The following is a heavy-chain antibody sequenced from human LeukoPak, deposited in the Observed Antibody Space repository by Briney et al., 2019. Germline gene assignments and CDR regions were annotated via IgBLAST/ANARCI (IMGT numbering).Heavy chain of an antibody. D-gene: IGHD1-1*01. J-gene: IGHJ4*02. CDR2: VGIDSGNT. CDR1: GFTFSDYS. V-gene: IGHV3-11*06. CDR3: ARDHNYAFDN. Sequence: GGSLRLSCAAPGFTFSDYSMNWVRQAPGKGLEWISWVGIDSGNTKYADSVKGRFTISGEKAKNSLYLQMSSLRVEDTAVYYCARDHNYAFDNWGQGTLVTVSS.